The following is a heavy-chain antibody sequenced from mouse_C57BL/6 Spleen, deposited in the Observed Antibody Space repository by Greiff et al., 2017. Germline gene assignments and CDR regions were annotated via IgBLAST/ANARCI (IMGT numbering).Heavy chain of an antibody. CDR2: INPSTGGT. Sequence: VQLKESGPELVKPGASVKISCKASGYSFTGYYMNWVTQSPEKSLEWIGEINPSTGGTTSNQKFKAKATLTVDKSSSTAYMPLKSLTSEDSAVYYCARRGGSLYAIDDWGQGTSVTGSS. CDR3: ARRGGSLYAIDD. J-gene: IGHJ4*01. CDR1: GYSFTGYY. D-gene: IGHD1-1*01. V-gene: IGHV1-42*01.